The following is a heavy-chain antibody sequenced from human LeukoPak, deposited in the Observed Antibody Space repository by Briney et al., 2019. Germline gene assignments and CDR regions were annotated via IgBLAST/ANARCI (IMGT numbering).Heavy chain of an antibody. CDR3: ARGAIFGVVIPYYFDY. D-gene: IGHD3-3*01. V-gene: IGHV4-59*01. Sequence: PSETLSLTCTVSGGSISSYYWSWIRQPPGKGLEWIGYIYYSGSTNYNPSLKSRVTIPVDTSKNQFSLKLSSVTAADTAVYYCARGAIFGVVIPYYFDYWGQGTLVTVSS. J-gene: IGHJ4*02. CDR2: IYYSGST. CDR1: GGSISSYY.